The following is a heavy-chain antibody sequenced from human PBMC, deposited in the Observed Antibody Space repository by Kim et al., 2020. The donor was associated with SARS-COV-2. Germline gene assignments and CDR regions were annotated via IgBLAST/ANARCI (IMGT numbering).Heavy chain of an antibody. J-gene: IGHJ1*01. Sequence: YAQRFPGRVTVTRDTSINTVYMELSSLRSDDTAVYYCARSRTNGDAEYFQYWGQGTLVTVSS. V-gene: IGHV1-2*02. CDR3: ARSRTNGDAEYFQY. D-gene: IGHD7-27*01.